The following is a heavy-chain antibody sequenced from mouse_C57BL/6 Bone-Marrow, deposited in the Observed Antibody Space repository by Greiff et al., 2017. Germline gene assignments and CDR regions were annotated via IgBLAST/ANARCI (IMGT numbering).Heavy chain of an antibody. Sequence: EVQLQQSGPGLVKPSQSLSLTCSVTGYSITSGYYWNWIRQFPGNKLEWMGYISYDGSNNYNPSLKNRISITRDTSKNQFFLKLNSVTTEDTATYYCARAGYYSTHYFDYWGQGTTLTVSS. CDR1: GYSITSGYY. D-gene: IGHD2-5*01. CDR3: ARAGYYSTHYFDY. CDR2: ISYDGSN. V-gene: IGHV3-6*01. J-gene: IGHJ2*01.